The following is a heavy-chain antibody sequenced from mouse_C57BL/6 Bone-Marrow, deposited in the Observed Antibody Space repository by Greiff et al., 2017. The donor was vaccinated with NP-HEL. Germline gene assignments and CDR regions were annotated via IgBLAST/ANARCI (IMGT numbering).Heavy chain of an antibody. V-gene: IGHV1-63*01. J-gene: IGHJ2*01. CDR3: ARVTTVVVDY. D-gene: IGHD1-1*01. CDR1: GYTFTNYW. CDR2: IYPGGGYT. Sequence: QVQLKQSGAELVRPGTSVKMSCKASGYTFTNYWIGWAKQRPGHGLEWIGDIYPGGGYTNYNEKFKGKATLTADKSSSTAYMQFSSLTSEDSAIYYCARVTTVVVDYWGQGTTLTVSS.